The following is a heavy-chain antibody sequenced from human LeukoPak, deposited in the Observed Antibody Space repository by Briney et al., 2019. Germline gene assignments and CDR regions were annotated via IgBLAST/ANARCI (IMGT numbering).Heavy chain of an antibody. CDR3: ARSGKPYYYDSSGYYYFDY. CDR2: INHSGST. J-gene: IGHJ4*02. CDR1: GGSFSGYY. D-gene: IGHD3-22*01. Sequence: SETLSLTCAVYGGSFSGYYWSWIRQPPGKGLEWIGEINHSGSTNHNPSLKSRVTISVDTSKNQFSLKLSSVTAADTAVYYCARSGKPYYYDSSGYYYFDYWGQGTLVTVSS. V-gene: IGHV4-34*01.